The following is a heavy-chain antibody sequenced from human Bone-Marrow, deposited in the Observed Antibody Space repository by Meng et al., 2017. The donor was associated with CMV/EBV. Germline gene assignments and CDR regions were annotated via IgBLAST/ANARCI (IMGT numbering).Heavy chain of an antibody. D-gene: IGHD5-12*01. CDR1: GGSISRSSYY. Sequence: SGGSISRSSYYWGWIRQPPGKGLGWIGIVYYSGRTYYNPSLRSRITISVDTSKNQFSLKLSSVTDAGTAVYYCARHAFEVDVVATVAYWGQGTLVTVSS. V-gene: IGHV4-39*01. CDR3: ARHAFEVDVVATVAY. CDR2: VYYSGRT. J-gene: IGHJ4*02.